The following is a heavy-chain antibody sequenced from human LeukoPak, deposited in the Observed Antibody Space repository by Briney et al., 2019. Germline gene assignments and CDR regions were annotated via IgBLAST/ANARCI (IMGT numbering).Heavy chain of an antibody. V-gene: IGHV4-34*01. CDR1: GGSFSGYY. CDR3: ARGSRFYSSSWYRVVFYFDY. D-gene: IGHD6-13*01. CDR2: INHSGST. Sequence: SETLSLTCAVYGGSFSGYYWSWIRQPPGKGREWIGEINHSGSTNYNPSLKSRVTISVDTSKNQFSLKLSSVTAADTAVYYCARGSRFYSSSWYRVVFYFDYWGQGTLVTVSS. J-gene: IGHJ4*02.